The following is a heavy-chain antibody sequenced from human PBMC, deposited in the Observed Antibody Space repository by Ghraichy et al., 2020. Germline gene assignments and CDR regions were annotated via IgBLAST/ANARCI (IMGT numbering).Heavy chain of an antibody. J-gene: IGHJ6*03. CDR2: INHSGST. V-gene: IGHV4-34*01. CDR3: ARVIFGAIRNYYYYYYMDV. Sequence: ETLSLTCAVYGGSFSGYYWSWIRQPPGKGLEWIGEINHSGSTNYNPSLKSRFTISVDTSKNQFSLKLSSVTAADTAVYYCARVIFGAIRNYYYYYYMDVWGKGTTVTVSS. CDR1: GGSFSGYY. D-gene: IGHD3-3*01.